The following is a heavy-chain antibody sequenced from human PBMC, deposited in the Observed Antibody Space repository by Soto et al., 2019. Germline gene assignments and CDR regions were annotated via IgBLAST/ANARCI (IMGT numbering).Heavy chain of an antibody. V-gene: IGHV3-74*03. CDR3: ARAGDCNYDGDL. D-gene: IGHD2-21*02. Sequence: EVQLVESGGGFVQPGGSLRLSCAASGFTFTHYRIHWVRQPPGKGLEWVGRINSDGARIEYGDSVKGRFTISRDNAHNMVFLHMNSLTDEGSGVYFCARAGDCNYDGDLWGHGTVVTVSS. J-gene: IGHJ4*01. CDR1: GFTFTHYR. CDR2: INSDGARI.